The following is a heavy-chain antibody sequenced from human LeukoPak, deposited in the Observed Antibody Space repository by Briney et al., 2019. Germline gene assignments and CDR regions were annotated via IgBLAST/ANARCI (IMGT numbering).Heavy chain of an antibody. CDR2: ISGSGGST. CDR3: AKDPALRAKYYYDY. V-gene: IGHV3-23*01. D-gene: IGHD2/OR15-2a*01. J-gene: IGHJ4*02. Sequence: GGSLRLSCAASGFTFSSYAMSWVRQAPGKGLEWVSAISGSGGSTYYADSVKGRFTISRDNSKNTLYLQMNGLRAEDTAVYYCAKDPALRAKYYYDYWGQGTLVTVSS. CDR1: GFTFSSYA.